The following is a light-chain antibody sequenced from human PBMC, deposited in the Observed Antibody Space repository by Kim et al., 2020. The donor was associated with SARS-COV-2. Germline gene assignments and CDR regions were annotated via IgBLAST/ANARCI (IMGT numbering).Light chain of an antibody. CDR1: SLRSYY. CDR2: GKN. V-gene: IGLV3-19*01. Sequence: SSELTQDPAVSVALGQTVRITCQGDSLRSYYASWYQQKPGQAPVLVIYGKNNRPSGIPDRFSGSSSGNTASLTITGAQAEDEADYYCNSRDSSGNHHVVFGGRTQLTVL. CDR3: NSRDSSGNHHVV. J-gene: IGLJ2*01.